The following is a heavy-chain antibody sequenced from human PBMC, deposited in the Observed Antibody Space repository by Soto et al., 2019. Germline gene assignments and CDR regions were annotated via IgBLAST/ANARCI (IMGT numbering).Heavy chain of an antibody. CDR1: GGTFSSYA. V-gene: IGHV1-69*01. CDR2: IIPIFGTA. J-gene: IGHJ5*02. CDR3: ARRYGDENWFDP. D-gene: IGHD4-17*01. Sequence: QVQLVQSGAEVKKPGSSVKVSCKASGGTFSSYAISWVRQAPGQGLEWMGGIIPIFGTANYAQKFQGRVTITAGESTRTAFMELSSLRSEDTAVYYCARRYGDENWFDPWGQGTLVTVSS.